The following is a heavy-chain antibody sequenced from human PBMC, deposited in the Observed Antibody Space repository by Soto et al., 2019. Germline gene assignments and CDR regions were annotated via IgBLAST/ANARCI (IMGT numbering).Heavy chain of an antibody. V-gene: IGHV4-4*02. CDR3: ARRRGHTSGGCES. Sequence: SETLSLTWSVSGGSISSSNWWSCVRQPPGKGLEWIGEIDHGGSTNYNPSLKSRVTISVDKSKNQFSLKLSSVTAADTAVYFCARRRGHTSGGCESWGHGTTV. D-gene: IGHD5-18*01. J-gene: IGHJ3*01. CDR2: IDHGGST. CDR1: GGSISSSNW.